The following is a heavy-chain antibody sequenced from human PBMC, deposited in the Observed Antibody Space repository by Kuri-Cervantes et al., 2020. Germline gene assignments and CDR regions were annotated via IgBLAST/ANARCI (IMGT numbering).Heavy chain of an antibody. CDR2: IYPNSGDT. Sequence: ASVKVSCKASGYTFSDYQIHWVRQAPGQGLEWMGWIYPNSGDTKYAQKFQGRLTMTRDTSISTAYMELSRLRSDDTAVYYCARDRGLYGRYNWFDPWGQGTLVTVSS. J-gene: IGHJ5*02. CDR3: ARDRGLYGRYNWFDP. V-gene: IGHV1-2*02. D-gene: IGHD3-10*01. CDR1: GYTFSDYQ.